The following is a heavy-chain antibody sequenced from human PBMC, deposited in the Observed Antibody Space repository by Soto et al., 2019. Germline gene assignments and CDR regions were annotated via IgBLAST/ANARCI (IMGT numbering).Heavy chain of an antibody. V-gene: IGHV1-18*01. CDR1: GYTLTTYG. Sequence: QVQLVQSGAEVKKPGASVKVSCKAAGYTLTTYGVSWVRQAPGQGLEWGGWISAYNVHTNYAQKFQGRVTMTPDTSTSTAYMELRSLRSDDTAGYYCAMGTYFDYWGQGTLFTVSS. D-gene: IGHD1-1*01. J-gene: IGHJ4*02. CDR3: AMGTYFDY. CDR2: ISAYNVHT.